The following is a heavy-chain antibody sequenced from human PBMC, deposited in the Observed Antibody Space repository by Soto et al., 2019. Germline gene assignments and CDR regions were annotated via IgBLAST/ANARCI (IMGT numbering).Heavy chain of an antibody. CDR1: GFSLSTSGVG. D-gene: IGHD4-4*01. CDR2: IYWNDDK. Sequence: SGPTLVNPTQTLTLTCTFSGFSLSTSGVGVGWIRQPPGKALEWLALIYWNDDKRYSPSLKSRLTITEDTSKNQVVLTMTNMDPVDTATYYCAHRTVTRRSYYFDYWGQGTLVTVSS. CDR3: AHRTVTRRSYYFDY. J-gene: IGHJ4*02. V-gene: IGHV2-5*01.